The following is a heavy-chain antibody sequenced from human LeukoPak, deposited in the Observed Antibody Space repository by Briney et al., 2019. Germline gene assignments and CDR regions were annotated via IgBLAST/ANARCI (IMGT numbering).Heavy chain of an antibody. J-gene: IGHJ4*02. CDR3: ARDRSDDSSGYSPYYFDY. CDR2: IYYSGST. Sequence: PSETLSLTCTVSGGSVSSGSYYWSCIRQPPGKGLEWIGYIYYSGSTNYNPSLKSRVTISVDTSKNQFSLKLSSVTAADTAVYYCARDRSDDSSGYSPYYFDYWGQGTLVAVSS. V-gene: IGHV4-61*01. CDR1: GGSVSSGSYY. D-gene: IGHD3-22*01.